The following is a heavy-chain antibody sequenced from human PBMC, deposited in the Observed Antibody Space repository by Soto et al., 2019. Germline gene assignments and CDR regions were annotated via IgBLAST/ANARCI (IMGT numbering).Heavy chain of an antibody. V-gene: IGHV1-69*13. J-gene: IGHJ5*02. D-gene: IGHD3-10*01. CDR2: IIPIFGTA. CDR1: GGTFSSYA. Sequence: SVKVSCKASGGTFSSYAISWVRQAPGQGLEWMGGIIPIFGTANYAQKFQGRVTITADESTSTAYMELSSLRSEDTAVYYCARVSSGLLWSGELSHAFFDPWGQGTPVTVSS. CDR3: ARVSSGLLWSGELSHAFFDP.